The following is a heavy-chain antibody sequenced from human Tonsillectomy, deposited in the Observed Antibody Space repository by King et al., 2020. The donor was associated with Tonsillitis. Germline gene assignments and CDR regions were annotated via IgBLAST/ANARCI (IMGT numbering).Heavy chain of an antibody. J-gene: IGHJ4*02. V-gene: IGHV1-69*12. CDR1: GGAFSSFS. Sequence: QLVQSGAEVKKPGSSVKVSCKASGGAFSSFSFNWVRQAPGQGLELMGGIIPIFGTPNYAQKFQGSVTITADESTSTAYMELSSLRSEDTAVYYCASTSGGFFRGPFDYWGQGTLVTVSS. D-gene: IGHD1-26*01. CDR3: ASTSGGFFRGPFDY. CDR2: IIPIFGTP.